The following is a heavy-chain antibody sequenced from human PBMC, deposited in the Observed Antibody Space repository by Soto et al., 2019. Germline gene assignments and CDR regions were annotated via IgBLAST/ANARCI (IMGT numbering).Heavy chain of an antibody. Sequence: SETLSLTCSVSCYSVTSSDYYWAWIRQPPGKGLEWIGSMFYSGLTYYNPSLKSRVTLSVDTSKNQFSVRLNSVTAADTAVYYCAPLSVSLSGPYGIHVWGQGTTVAVSS. CDR1: CYSVTSSDYY. CDR2: MFYSGLT. D-gene: IGHD2-15*01. V-gene: IGHV4-39*01. J-gene: IGHJ6*02. CDR3: APLSVSLSGPYGIHV.